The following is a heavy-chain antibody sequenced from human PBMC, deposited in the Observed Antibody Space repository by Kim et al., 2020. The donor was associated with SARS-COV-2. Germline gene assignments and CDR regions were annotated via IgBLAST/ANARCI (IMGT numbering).Heavy chain of an antibody. V-gene: IGHV1-2*02. Sequence: NPNKDGTNDAQKCQGRVTMTRDTSISTAYMELSRLRSDDTAVYYCARSWDYWGQGTLVTVSS. CDR3: ARSWDY. J-gene: IGHJ4*02. CDR2: NPNKDGT.